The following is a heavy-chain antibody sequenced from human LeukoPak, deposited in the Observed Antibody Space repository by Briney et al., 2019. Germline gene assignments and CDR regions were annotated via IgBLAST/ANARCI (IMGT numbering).Heavy chain of an antibody. CDR3: AKDIGRFLEWLSLDY. J-gene: IGHJ4*02. CDR2: ISWDGGST. CDR1: GFTFDDYA. D-gene: IGHD3-3*01. Sequence: GGSLRLSCAASGFTFDDYAMHWVRQAPGKGLEWVSLISWDGGSTYYADSVKGRFTISRDNSKNSLYLQMNSLRTEDTALYYCAKDIGRFLEWLSLDYWGQGTLVTVSS. V-gene: IGHV3-43D*04.